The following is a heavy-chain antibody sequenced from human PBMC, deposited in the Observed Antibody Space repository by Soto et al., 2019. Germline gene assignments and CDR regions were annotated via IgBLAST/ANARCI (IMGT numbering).Heavy chain of an antibody. J-gene: IGHJ5*02. V-gene: IGHV1-18*01. CDR2: ISAYNGNT. CDR1: GYTFTSYG. CDR3: ARVHYDILTGYQGWFDP. Sequence: ASVKVSCKASGYTFTSYGISWVRQAPGQGLEWMGWISAYNGNTNYAQKLQGRVTMTTDTSTSTAYMELRSLRSDDTAVYYCARVHYDILTGYQGWFDPWGQGTLVTVSS. D-gene: IGHD3-9*01.